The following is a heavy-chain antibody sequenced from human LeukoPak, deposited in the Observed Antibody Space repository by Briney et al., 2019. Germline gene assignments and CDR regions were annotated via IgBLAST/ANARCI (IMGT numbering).Heavy chain of an antibody. CDR2: IWYDGSNK. CDR3: AKADQYYDFWSGYYTPYYFDY. CDR1: GFTFSNYG. V-gene: IGHV3-33*06. Sequence: QPGGSLRLSCAASGFTFSNYGMHWVRQAPGKGLEWVAVIWYDGSNKYYADSVKGRFTISRDNSKNTLYLQMNSLRAEDTAVYYCAKADQYYDFWSGYYTPYYFDYWGQGTLVTVSS. J-gene: IGHJ4*02. D-gene: IGHD3-3*01.